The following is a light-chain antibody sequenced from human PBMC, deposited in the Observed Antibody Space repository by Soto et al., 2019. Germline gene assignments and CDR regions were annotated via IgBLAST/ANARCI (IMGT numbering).Light chain of an antibody. CDR3: QQYGSSPRT. CDR1: QSVSSSY. J-gene: IGKJ1*01. CDR2: GAS. Sequence: EIVLTQSPGTLSLSPGERATLSCRASQSVSSSYLAWYQQNPWQAPRLLIYGASSRATGIPDRFSGSGYGTDFTLTSSRLEPEDFAVYYCQQYGSSPRTFGQGTKVEIK. V-gene: IGKV3-20*01.